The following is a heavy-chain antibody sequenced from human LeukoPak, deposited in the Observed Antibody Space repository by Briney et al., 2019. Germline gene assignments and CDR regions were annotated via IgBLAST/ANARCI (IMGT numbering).Heavy chain of an antibody. CDR3: ASTKSLVDAFDI. V-gene: IGHV3-74*01. CDR1: GFTFSSYW. CDR2: INSDGSST. J-gene: IGHJ3*02. D-gene: IGHD6-19*01. Sequence: GGSPRLSCAASGFTFSSYWMHWVRQAPGKGLVWVSRINSDGSSTSYADSVKGRFTISRDNAKNTLYLQMNSLRAEDTAVYYCASTKSLVDAFDIWGQGTMVTVSS.